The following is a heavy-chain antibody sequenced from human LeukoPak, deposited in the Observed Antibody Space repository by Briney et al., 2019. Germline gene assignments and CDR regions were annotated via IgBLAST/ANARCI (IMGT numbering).Heavy chain of an antibody. V-gene: IGHV4-59*08. J-gene: IGHJ5*02. CDR2: IYYSGST. CDR1: GGSISSYY. Sequence: SETLSLTCTVSGGSISSYYWSWIRQPPGKGLEWIGYIYYSGSTNYNPSLKSRVTISVDTSKNQFSLKLSSVTAADTAVYYCARHKGDIVVVPAAGWFDPWGQGTLVTVSS. D-gene: IGHD2-2*01. CDR3: ARHKGDIVVVPAAGWFDP.